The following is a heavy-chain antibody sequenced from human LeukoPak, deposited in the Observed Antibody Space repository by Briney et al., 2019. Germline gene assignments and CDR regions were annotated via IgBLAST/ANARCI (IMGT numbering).Heavy chain of an antibody. V-gene: IGHV1-18*01. D-gene: IGHD3-22*01. J-gene: IGHJ4*02. Sequence: ASVKVSCKASSYTFTSYGISWVRQAPGQGLEWMGWISAYNGNTNYAQRLQGRVTMTTDTSTSTAYMELRSLRSDDTAVYYCARDRAGVGEINYYDSSGYPQNFDYWGQGTLVTVSS. CDR2: ISAYNGNT. CDR1: SYTFTSYG. CDR3: ARDRAGVGEINYYDSSGYPQNFDY.